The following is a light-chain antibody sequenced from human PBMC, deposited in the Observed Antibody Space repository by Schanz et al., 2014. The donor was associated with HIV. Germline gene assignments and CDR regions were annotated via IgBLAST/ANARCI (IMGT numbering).Light chain of an antibody. CDR1: QSISSW. Sequence: DIQMTQSPSTLSASVGDRVTITCRASQSISSWVAWYQQKPGNAPKLLIHKASGLESGVPSRFSASGSGTELTLNISRSPPDDSAPYYCQQYDNYSPTFGQGTKVEI. V-gene: IGKV1-5*03. CDR3: QQYDNYSPT. J-gene: IGKJ1*01. CDR2: KAS.